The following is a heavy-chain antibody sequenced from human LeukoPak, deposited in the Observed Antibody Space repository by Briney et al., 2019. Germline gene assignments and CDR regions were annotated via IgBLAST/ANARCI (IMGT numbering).Heavy chain of an antibody. CDR2: ISYDGSNK. CDR1: GFTFSSYA. V-gene: IGHV3-30*01. Sequence: GGSLRLSCAASGFTFSSYAMHWVRQAPGKGLEWVAVISYDGSNKYYADSVKGRFTISRDNSKNTLYLQMNSLRAEDTAVYYCARDRFLEWLLSGGDFDHWGQGTLVTVSS. CDR3: ARDRFLEWLLSGGDFDH. D-gene: IGHD3-3*01. J-gene: IGHJ4*02.